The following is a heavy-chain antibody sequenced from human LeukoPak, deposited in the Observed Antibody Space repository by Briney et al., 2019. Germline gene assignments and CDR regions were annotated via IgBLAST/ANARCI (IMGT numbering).Heavy chain of an antibody. CDR3: ARDRAYSSLGMDV. Sequence: GGSLRPSCAASGFTFSSYGMHWVRQAPGKGLEWVAVIWYDGSNKYYADSVKGRFTISRDNSKNTLYLQMNSLRAEDTAVYYCARDRAYSSLGMDVWGKGTTVTVSS. J-gene: IGHJ6*04. V-gene: IGHV3-33*01. CDR1: GFTFSSYG. CDR2: IWYDGSNK. D-gene: IGHD6-13*01.